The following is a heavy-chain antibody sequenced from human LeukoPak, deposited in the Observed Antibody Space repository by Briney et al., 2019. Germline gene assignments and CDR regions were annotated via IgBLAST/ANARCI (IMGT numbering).Heavy chain of an antibody. CDR3: AKSRGIVVVYFDY. CDR1: GFTFSSYA. J-gene: IGHJ4*02. Sequence: GGSLRLSCAASGFTFSSYAMSWVRQAPGKGLEWVSTISGSGGSSFYADSVKGRFTISRDNSKNTLYLQMNSLRAEDTAVYYCAKSRGIVVVYFDYWGQGTLVTVSS. CDR2: ISGSGGSS. D-gene: IGHD2-2*01. V-gene: IGHV3-23*01.